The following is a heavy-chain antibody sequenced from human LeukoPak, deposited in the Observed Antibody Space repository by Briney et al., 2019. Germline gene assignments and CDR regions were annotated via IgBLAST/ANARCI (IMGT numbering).Heavy chain of an antibody. J-gene: IGHJ4*02. CDR1: GFTFNSYG. CDR3: AKPRVIQPDVLRYFDWLSSFDY. V-gene: IGHV3-30*18. CDR2: ISYDGSNK. D-gene: IGHD3-9*01. Sequence: GKSLRLSCAASGFTFNSYGMHWVRQAPGKGLEWVAVISYDGSNKYYADSVKGRFTISRDNSKNTLYLQMNSLRAEDTAVYYCAKPRVIQPDVLRYFDWLSSFDYWGQGTLVTVSS.